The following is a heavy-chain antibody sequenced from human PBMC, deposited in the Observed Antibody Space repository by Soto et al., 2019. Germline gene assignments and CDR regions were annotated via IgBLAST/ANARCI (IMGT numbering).Heavy chain of an antibody. Sequence: QVQLVESGGGVVQPGRSLRLSCAASGFSVNTHVIHWIRQAPGKGLEWVAVLWYDGSREYYADSVKGRFTISRDNSKNMMYRQMDNLRVEETAVYYCARVPRFDTWYFDYWGQGTLATVSS. D-gene: IGHD2-2*02. J-gene: IGHJ4*02. CDR3: ARVPRFDTWYFDY. V-gene: IGHV3-33*01. CDR1: GFSVNTHV. CDR2: LWYDGSRE.